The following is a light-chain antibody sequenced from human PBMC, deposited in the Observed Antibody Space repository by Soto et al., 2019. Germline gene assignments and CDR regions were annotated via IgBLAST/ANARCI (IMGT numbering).Light chain of an antibody. V-gene: IGKV3-20*01. Sequence: DSVLTQSPGTVSASPGERATLSCRASQTISSNNLAWYQQKPGQAPRLLIYGTSSSAIGITDSGSGSGSGIDFTLTISKLEHVDTAIYYCQKYDSWTFGQGTKVEI. CDR3: QKYDSWT. CDR2: GTS. J-gene: IGKJ1*01. CDR1: QTISSNN.